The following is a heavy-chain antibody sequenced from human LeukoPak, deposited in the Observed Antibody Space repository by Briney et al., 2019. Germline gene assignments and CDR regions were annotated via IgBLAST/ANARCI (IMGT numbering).Heavy chain of an antibody. CDR1: GFTFSSYA. CDR2: ISASGGST. V-gene: IGHV3-23*01. Sequence: GGSLRLSCAASGFTFSSYAMSWARQAPGKGLEWVSSISASGGSTYYADSVKGRFTISRDNSKNTLYLQLNSLRAEDTAVYYCAKSLVPAAMCFDSWGQGALVTVSS. CDR3: AKSLVPAAMCFDS. D-gene: IGHD2-2*01. J-gene: IGHJ4*02.